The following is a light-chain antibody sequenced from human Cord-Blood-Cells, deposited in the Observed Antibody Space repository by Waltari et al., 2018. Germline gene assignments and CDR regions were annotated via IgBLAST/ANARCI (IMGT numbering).Light chain of an antibody. J-gene: IGLJ3*02. CDR3: SSYTSSSTWV. V-gene: IGLV2-14*01. Sequence: QSALTQPASVSGSPGQSVTISCTGTSSDVVGSNYVSCYQQHPGKSPKLMIYDVSKRPSGVTNRLSGSKYGNTASLTISGLQAEDEADYYCSSYTSSSTWVFGGGTKLTVL. CDR1: SSDVVGSNY. CDR2: DVS.